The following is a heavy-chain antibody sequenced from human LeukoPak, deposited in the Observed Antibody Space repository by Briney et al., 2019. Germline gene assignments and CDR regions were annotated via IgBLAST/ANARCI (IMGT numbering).Heavy chain of an antibody. J-gene: IGHJ4*02. CDR1: GYSFNTYW. D-gene: IGHD2-15*01. Sequence: GESLKISCKGSGYSFNTYWIGWVRQMPGKGLEWMGIIYPGDSDTKYSPSFQGQVTISADKSISTAYLQWSSLKASDTAVYYCARHYCSGGSCGNIDYWGQGTLVTVSS. V-gene: IGHV5-51*01. CDR3: ARHYCSGGSCGNIDY. CDR2: IYPGDSDT.